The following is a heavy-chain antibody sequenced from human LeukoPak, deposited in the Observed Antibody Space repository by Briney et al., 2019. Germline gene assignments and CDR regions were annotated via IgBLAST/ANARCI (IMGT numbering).Heavy chain of an antibody. CDR2: INPSGGST. V-gene: IGHV1-46*01. Sequence: GASVKVSCKASGHTFSNYYMHWVRQVPGQGLEWMGIINPSGGSTSYAQKFQGRVTMTRDTATRTVYMELSSLRSEDTAVYYCARDQRYSYGLWGQGTLVTVSS. D-gene: IGHD5-18*01. CDR3: ARDQRYSYGL. CDR1: GHTFSNYY. J-gene: IGHJ4*02.